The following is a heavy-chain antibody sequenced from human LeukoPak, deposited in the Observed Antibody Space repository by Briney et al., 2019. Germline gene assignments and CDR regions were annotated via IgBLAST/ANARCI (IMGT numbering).Heavy chain of an antibody. Sequence: GASLKISCQASAYSFTSYWIGWVRQMPRNGLEWMGIIYPRDSDTRYSPSFQGQVTISADEAISTAYLQWSSLKASDTAMYYCARTPSPIQLWAFDIWGQGTMVTVSS. V-gene: IGHV5-51*01. D-gene: IGHD5-18*01. CDR3: ARTPSPIQLWAFDI. CDR2: IYPRDSDT. CDR1: AYSFTSYW. J-gene: IGHJ3*02.